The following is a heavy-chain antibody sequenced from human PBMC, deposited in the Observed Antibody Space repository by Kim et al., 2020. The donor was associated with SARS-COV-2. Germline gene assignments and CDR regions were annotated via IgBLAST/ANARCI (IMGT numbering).Heavy chain of an antibody. J-gene: IGHJ6*02. V-gene: IGHV4-4*02. D-gene: IGHD6-19*01. CDR1: GGSISSSNW. Sequence: SETLSLTCAVSGGSISSSNWWSWVRQPPGKGLEWIGEIYHSGSTNYNPSLKSRVTISVDKSKNQFSLKLSSVTAADTAVYYCARDRAVAGTVHGYYYYGMDVWGQGTTVTVSS. CDR2: IYHSGST. CDR3: ARDRAVAGTVHGYYYYGMDV.